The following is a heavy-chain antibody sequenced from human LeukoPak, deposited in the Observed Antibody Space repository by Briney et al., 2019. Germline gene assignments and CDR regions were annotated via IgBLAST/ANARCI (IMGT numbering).Heavy chain of an antibody. J-gene: IGHJ6*03. V-gene: IGHV3-21*01. D-gene: IGHD6-13*01. CDR2: ISSSSSYI. Sequence: GGSLRLSCAASGLTVSSDYMSWVRQAPGKGLEWVSSISSSSSYIYYADSVKGRFTISRDNAKNSLYLQMNSLRAEDTAVYYCAREGASSPGGLYYYYMDVWGKGTTVTVSS. CDR1: GLTVSSDY. CDR3: AREGASSPGGLYYYYMDV.